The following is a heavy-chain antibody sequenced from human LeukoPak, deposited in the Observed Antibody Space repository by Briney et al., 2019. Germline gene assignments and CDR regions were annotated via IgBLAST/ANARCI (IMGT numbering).Heavy chain of an antibody. D-gene: IGHD2-2*01. J-gene: IGHJ6*03. CDR2: ISSTSSYI. CDR1: GLTFSSYS. V-gene: IGHV3-21*01. Sequence: GGSLRLSCAASGLTFSSYSMNWVRQAPGKGLEWVSSISSTSSYIYYADSVKGRFTISRDNAKNSLYLQMNSLRAEDTAAYYCARTIGYCSSTSCPRIDYYYYMDVWGKGTTVTVSS. CDR3: ARTIGYCSSTSCPRIDYYYYMDV.